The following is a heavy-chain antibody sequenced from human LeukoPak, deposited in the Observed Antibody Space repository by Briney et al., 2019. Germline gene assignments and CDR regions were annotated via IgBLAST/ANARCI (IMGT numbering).Heavy chain of an antibody. CDR1: GFTFSSYT. J-gene: IGHJ4*02. CDR2: ISSSSSYI. V-gene: IGHV3-21*01. CDR3: AGQKGMDY. Sequence: NPGGSLRLSCAASGFTFSSYTMNWVRQAPGKGLEWVSSISSSSSYIDHADSVKGRFTISRDNAKNSLYLQMNSLRDEDTAVYYCAGQKGMDYWGQGTLVTVSS.